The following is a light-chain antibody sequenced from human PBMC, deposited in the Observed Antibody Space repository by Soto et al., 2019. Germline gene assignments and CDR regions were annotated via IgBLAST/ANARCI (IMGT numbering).Light chain of an antibody. CDR2: EVT. Sequence: QSALTQPASVSGSPGQSITISCTGTSSDVGLYNYVSWYQHHPGKAPKLLIYEVTKRPSGVSNRFSGSKSGNTASLTISGLQAEDEADYYCSPYTTSSTLGFGGGTKLTVL. V-gene: IGLV2-14*01. CDR1: SSDVGLYNY. J-gene: IGLJ3*02. CDR3: SPYTTSSTLG.